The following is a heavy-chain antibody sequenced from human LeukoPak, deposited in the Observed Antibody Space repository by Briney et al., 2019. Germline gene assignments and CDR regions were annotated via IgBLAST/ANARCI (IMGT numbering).Heavy chain of an antibody. CDR1: GFTFSTNA. CDR2: ISGSGGST. V-gene: IGHV3-23*01. CDR3: AKSGATNVASWFDP. J-gene: IGHJ5*02. D-gene: IGHD1-26*01. Sequence: GGSLRLSCAASGFTFSTNAMAWVRQAPGKGLEWVSAISGSGGSTYYADSVKGRFTISRDNSKNTLYLQMNSLRAEDTAVYYCAKSGATNVASWFDPWGQGTLVTVSS.